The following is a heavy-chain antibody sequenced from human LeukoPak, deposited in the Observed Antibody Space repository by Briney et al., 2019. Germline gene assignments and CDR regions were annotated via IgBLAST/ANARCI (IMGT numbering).Heavy chain of an antibody. CDR3: AKDQAFGGYLE. Sequence: GGSLRLSCASSGFSLSNGWISWVRQAPGKGLEWVGHIKRKSDGGTTDHAAPVKGRFTISRDDSKNTLYLQMNSLRAEDTAVYYCAKDQAFGGYLEWGQGTLVTVSS. D-gene: IGHD5-12*01. V-gene: IGHV3-15*01. J-gene: IGHJ4*02. CDR2: IKRKSDGGTT. CDR1: GFSLSNGW.